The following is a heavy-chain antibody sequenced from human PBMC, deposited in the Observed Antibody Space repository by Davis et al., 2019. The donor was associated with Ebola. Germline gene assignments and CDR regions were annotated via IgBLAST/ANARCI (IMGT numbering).Heavy chain of an antibody. CDR3: AKDTSNIWFDI. J-gene: IGHJ3*02. D-gene: IGHD1-26*01. V-gene: IGHV3-23*01. Sequence: GESLKISCAASGFVFRNYVMSWVRQAPGKGLEWVSTLGTSADTYYADSVKGRFTISGDNSKNTLYLQMNGLRVEDTAIYYCAKDTSNIWFDIWGQGTNVTVSS. CDR1: GFVFRNYV. CDR2: LGTSADT.